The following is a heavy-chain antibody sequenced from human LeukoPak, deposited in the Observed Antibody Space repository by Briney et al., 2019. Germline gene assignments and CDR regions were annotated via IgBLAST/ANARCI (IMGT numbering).Heavy chain of an antibody. CDR2: MYHSGNA. D-gene: IGHD4-17*01. Sequence: SETLSLTCSVSGYFISSGYYWGWIRQPPGKGLEWIGTMYHSGNANYNPSLKSRVTMSADTSKNQFSLKLTSVTAADTAVYYCARVDYGDYLPYYYYYMDVWGKGTTVTVSS. V-gene: IGHV4-38-2*02. CDR3: ARVDYGDYLPYYYYYMDV. J-gene: IGHJ6*03. CDR1: GYFISSGYY.